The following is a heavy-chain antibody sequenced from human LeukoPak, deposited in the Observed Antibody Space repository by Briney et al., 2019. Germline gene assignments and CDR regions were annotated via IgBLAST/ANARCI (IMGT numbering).Heavy chain of an antibody. CDR2: IIPIFGTA. CDR3: ASIAVAGPLDYFDY. J-gene: IGHJ4*02. Sequence: SVKVSCKASGYTFTSYAISWVRQAPGQGLEWMGGIIPIFGTANYAQKFQGRVTITTDESTSTAYMELSSLRSEDTAVYYCASIAVAGPLDYFDYWGQGTLVTVSS. V-gene: IGHV1-69*05. CDR1: GYTFTSYA. D-gene: IGHD6-19*01.